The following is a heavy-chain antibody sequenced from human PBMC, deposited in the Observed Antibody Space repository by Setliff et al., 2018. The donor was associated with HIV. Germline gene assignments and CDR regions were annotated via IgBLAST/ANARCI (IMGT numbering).Heavy chain of an antibody. Sequence: GGSLRLSCAASGFTFSDYYMSWIRQAPGKGLEFISYISSRGSTIYYADSVKGRFTISRDNSKSTLYLQMNSLRTEDTAVYYCAKSIAGYYYMDVWGKGTTVTVSS. D-gene: IGHD6-6*01. CDR2: ISSRGSTI. CDR1: GFTFSDYY. CDR3: AKSIAGYYYMDV. J-gene: IGHJ6*03. V-gene: IGHV3-11*04.